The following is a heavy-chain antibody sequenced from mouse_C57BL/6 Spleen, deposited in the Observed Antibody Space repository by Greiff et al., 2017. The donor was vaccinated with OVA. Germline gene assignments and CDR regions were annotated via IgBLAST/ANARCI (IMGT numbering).Heavy chain of an antibody. CDR1: GYTFTDYY. J-gene: IGHJ1*03. Sequence: EVQLQQSGPVLVKPGASVKMSCKASGYTFTDYYMNWVKQSHGKSLEWIGVINPYNGGTSYNQKFKGKATLTVDKSSSTAYMELNSLTSEDSAVYYCAKGLGNWYFDVWGTGTTVTVSS. CDR2: INPYNGGT. V-gene: IGHV1-19*01. CDR3: AKGLGNWYFDV. D-gene: IGHD3-3*01.